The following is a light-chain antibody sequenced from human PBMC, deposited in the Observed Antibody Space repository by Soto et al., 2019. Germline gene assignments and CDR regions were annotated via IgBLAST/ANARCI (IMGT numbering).Light chain of an antibody. CDR2: EVS. CDR3: SSKTSSSSPFV. J-gene: IGLJ1*01. CDR1: STDFVSYNR. V-gene: IGLV2-18*02. Sequence: QSALTQPPSVSGSPGQSVTISCTGTSTDFVSYNRVSWYQQPPGTAPKLIIYEVSNRPSGVSNRFSGSKSGNTASLTISGLQADDEGDYYCSSKTSSSSPFVFGTGTKVTVL.